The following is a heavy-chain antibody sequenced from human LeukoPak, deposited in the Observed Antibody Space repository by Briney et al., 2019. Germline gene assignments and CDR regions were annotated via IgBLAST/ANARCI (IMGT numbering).Heavy chain of an antibody. Sequence: GGSLRLSCAASGFTFSSYSMNWVRQAPGKGLEWVSSISSSSSYIYYADSVKGRFTISRDNAKNSLYLQMDSLRAEDTAVYYCARDTQDYAYYYYGMDVWGQGTTVTVSS. V-gene: IGHV3-21*01. CDR2: ISSSSSYI. CDR1: GFTFSSYS. CDR3: ARDTQDYAYYYYGMDV. D-gene: IGHD4-17*01. J-gene: IGHJ6*02.